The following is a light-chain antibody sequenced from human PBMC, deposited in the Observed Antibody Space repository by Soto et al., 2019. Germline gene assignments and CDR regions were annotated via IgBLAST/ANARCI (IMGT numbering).Light chain of an antibody. CDR1: QSVSSSY. CDR3: QQYNNWII. J-gene: IGKJ5*01. V-gene: IGKV3-15*01. Sequence: EIVMTQSPATLSVSPGERATLSCRASQSVSSSYLAWYQQKPGQAPRLLIYAASNRATGVPARFSGSWSGTEFTLTISSLQSEDFAVYYCQQYNNWIIFGQGTRLEIK. CDR2: AAS.